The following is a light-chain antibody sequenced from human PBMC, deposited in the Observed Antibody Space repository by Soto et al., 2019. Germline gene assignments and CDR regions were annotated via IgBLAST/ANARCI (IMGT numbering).Light chain of an antibody. CDR2: GAS. CDR3: QQYNNWTRP. J-gene: IGKJ1*01. CDR1: QSVSSN. Sequence: IWVTQSPATLSVSPGERATLSCRASQSVSSNLAWYQQKPGQAPRLLSYGASTRATGIPARFSRSGSGTEFPLTISSLQSEDFALYSCQQYNNWTRPFGQGTKVDIK. V-gene: IGKV3-15*01.